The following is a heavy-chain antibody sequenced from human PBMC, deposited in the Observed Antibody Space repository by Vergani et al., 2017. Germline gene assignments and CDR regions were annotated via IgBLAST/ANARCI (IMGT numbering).Heavy chain of an antibody. Sequence: EVQLVESGGGLVQPGGSLRLSCAASGFTVSSNYMSWVRQAPGKGLEWVSVIYSGGSTYYADSVKGRFTISRDNSKNTLYLQMNSLRAEDTAVYYGAREGRHYDILTGYYSLGGMDVWGQGTTVTVSS. CDR3: AREGRHYDILTGYYSLGGMDV. D-gene: IGHD3-9*01. J-gene: IGHJ6*02. CDR2: IYSGGST. CDR1: GFTVSSNY. V-gene: IGHV3-66*02.